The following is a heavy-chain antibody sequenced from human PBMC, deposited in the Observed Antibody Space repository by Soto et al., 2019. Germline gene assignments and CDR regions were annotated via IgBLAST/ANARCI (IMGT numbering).Heavy chain of an antibody. V-gene: IGHV4-4*07. CDR1: GGAMRSYY. J-gene: IGHJ6*02. D-gene: IGHD3-3*01. Sequence: QVQLQESGPALVKPSETLSLTCTVSGGAMRSYYWNWIRQPAGEGLEWIGRIYARGSTKYNPSLESRVTMFVDVSQNQLSLRLTSVTAADTAVYYCAGIGEEIYYGMVVWGQGTTVTVSS. CDR3: AGIGEEIYYGMVV. CDR2: IYARGST.